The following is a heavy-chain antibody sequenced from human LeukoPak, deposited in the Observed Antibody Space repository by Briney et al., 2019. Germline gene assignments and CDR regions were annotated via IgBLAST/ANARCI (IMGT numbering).Heavy chain of an antibody. CDR2: ISYDGSNK. V-gene: IGHV3-30*18. Sequence: PGRSLRLSCAASGFTFSSYGMHWVRQAPGKGLEWVAVISYDGSNKYYADSVKGRFTISRDNSKNMLYLQMNSLRAEDMAVYYCAKDQLRYSSGWYVHPIDYWGQGTLVTVSS. CDR3: AKDQLRYSSGWYVHPIDY. J-gene: IGHJ4*02. D-gene: IGHD6-19*01. CDR1: GFTFSSYG.